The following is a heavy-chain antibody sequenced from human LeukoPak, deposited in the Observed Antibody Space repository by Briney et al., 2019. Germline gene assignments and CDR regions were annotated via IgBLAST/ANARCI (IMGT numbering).Heavy chain of an antibody. J-gene: IGHJ3*02. D-gene: IGHD3-22*01. Sequence: PSETLSLTCSVSGGSISSYYWSWIRQPPGKGLEGIGYIYYSGSTNYNPSLKSRVTISVDRSKKQFSLKLNSVTAADTAVYFCARDHDSRDPMRLAFDIWGQGTMVTVSS. CDR2: IYYSGST. CDR1: GGSISSYY. CDR3: ARDHDSRDPMRLAFDI. V-gene: IGHV4-59*01.